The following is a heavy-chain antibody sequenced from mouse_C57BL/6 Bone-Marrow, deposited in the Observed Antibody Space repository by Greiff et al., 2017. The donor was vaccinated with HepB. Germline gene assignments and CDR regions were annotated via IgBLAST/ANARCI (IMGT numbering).Heavy chain of an antibody. V-gene: IGHV1-54*01. Sequence: QVQLQQSGAELVRPGTSVKVSCKASGYAFTNYLIEWVKQRPGQGLEWIGVINPGSGGTNYNEKFKGKATLTADKSSSTAYMQLSSLTSEDSAVYFCARGLGRNAMDYWGQGTSVTVSS. CDR2: INPGSGGT. J-gene: IGHJ4*01. CDR3: ARGLGRNAMDY. CDR1: GYAFTNYL. D-gene: IGHD4-1*01.